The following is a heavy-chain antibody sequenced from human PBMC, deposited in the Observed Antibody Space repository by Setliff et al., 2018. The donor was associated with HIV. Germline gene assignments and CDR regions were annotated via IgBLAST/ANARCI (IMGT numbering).Heavy chain of an antibody. CDR3: ARGPGGWQRDYYYYMDV. D-gene: IGHD2-15*01. CDR2: INHSGST. CDR1: GGSFSGNY. V-gene: IGHV4-34*01. Sequence: PSETLSLTCAVYGGSFSGNYWSWIRQPPGKGLEWIGEINHSGSTNYNPSLKGRVIISVDLSKNQFSLKLSSVTAADTAVYYCARGPGGWQRDYYYYMDVWGKGTTVTVSS. J-gene: IGHJ6*03.